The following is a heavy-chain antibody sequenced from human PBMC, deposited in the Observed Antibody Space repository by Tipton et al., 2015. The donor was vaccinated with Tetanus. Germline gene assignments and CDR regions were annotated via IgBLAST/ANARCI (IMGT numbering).Heavy chain of an antibody. CDR3: ARGWSEYSSWGCSPFPS. D-gene: IGHD3-22*01. J-gene: IGHJ5*02. V-gene: IGHV4-4*07. Sequence: TLSLTCTVSGGSVSSYYWTWFRQPPGKRLEWIGFVSSSGNSNYSPSLTGRVSMSLDTSKQQFSLSLTSATAADTAVYYCARGWSEYSSWGCSPFPSWAQEPLVPVS. CDR1: GGSVSSYY. CDR2: VSSSGNS.